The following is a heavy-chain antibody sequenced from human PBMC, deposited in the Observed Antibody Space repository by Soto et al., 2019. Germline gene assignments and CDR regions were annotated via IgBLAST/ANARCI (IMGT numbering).Heavy chain of an antibody. J-gene: IGHJ4*02. CDR3: TARIAVAVVYYFDY. D-gene: IGHD6-19*01. V-gene: IGHV3-7*03. CDR1: GFTFSHFW. CDR2: IKQDGSEK. Sequence: GGSLRLSCAASGFTFSHFWMSWVRQAPGKGLEWVANIKQDGSEKYYVDSVKGRFTISRDDSKNTLYLQMNSLKTEDTAVYYCTARIAVAVVYYFDYWGQGTLVTVSS.